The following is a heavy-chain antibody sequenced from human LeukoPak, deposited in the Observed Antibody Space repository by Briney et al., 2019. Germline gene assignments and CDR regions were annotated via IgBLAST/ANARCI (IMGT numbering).Heavy chain of an antibody. D-gene: IGHD1-26*01. V-gene: IGHV4-39*07. J-gene: IGHJ5*02. Sequence: PSETLSLTCTVSGGSISSSSYYWGWIRQPPGKGLEWIGSIYYSGSTYYNPSLKSRVTISVDTSKNQFSLKLSSVTAADTPVYYCARAQVGATRWFDPWGQGTLVTVSS. CDR3: ARAQVGATRWFDP. CDR1: GGSISSSSYY. CDR2: IYYSGST.